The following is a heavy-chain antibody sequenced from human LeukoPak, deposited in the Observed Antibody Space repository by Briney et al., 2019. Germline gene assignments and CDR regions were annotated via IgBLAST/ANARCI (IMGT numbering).Heavy chain of an antibody. Sequence: SETLSLTCAVYGGSISSYYWSWIRQPPGKGLEWIGEINHSGSTNYNPSLKSRVTISVDTSKNQFSLRLSSMPAADTAVYYCAQLRGYFDLWGRGTLVTVSS. J-gene: IGHJ2*01. CDR1: GGSISSYY. V-gene: IGHV4-34*01. D-gene: IGHD5-24*01. CDR2: INHSGST. CDR3: AQLRGYFDL.